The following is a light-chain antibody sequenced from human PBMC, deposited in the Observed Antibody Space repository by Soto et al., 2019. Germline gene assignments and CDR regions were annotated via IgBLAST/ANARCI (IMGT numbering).Light chain of an antibody. CDR2: ASS. Sequence: EIVLTQSPGTLSLSPGERATLSCRASQTISNSYSAWYQQKPGQAPRLLIYASSTRATGIPARFSGSGSGTDFTLTISRLEPGDFAVYYCQVYGDSSPTFGQGTKVEIK. V-gene: IGKV3-20*01. J-gene: IGKJ1*01. CDR3: QVYGDSSPT. CDR1: QTISNSY.